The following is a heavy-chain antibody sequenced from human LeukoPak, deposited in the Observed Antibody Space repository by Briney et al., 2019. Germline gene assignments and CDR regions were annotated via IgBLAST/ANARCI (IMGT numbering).Heavy chain of an antibody. CDR1: GFTFSSCA. V-gene: IGHV3-23*01. D-gene: IGHD4-17*01. J-gene: IGHJ6*02. CDR2: ISGSGGST. Sequence: GGSLRLSCAASGFTFSSCAMSWVRQAPGKGLEWVSAISGSGGSTYYADSVKGRFTISRDNSKNTLYLQMNSLRAEDTAVYYCAKLRNYGDWAYYYYGMDVWGQGTTVTVSS. CDR3: AKLRNYGDWAYYYYGMDV.